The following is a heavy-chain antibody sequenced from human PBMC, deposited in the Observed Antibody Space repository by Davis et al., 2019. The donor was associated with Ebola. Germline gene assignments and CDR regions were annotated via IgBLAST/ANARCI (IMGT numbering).Heavy chain of an antibody. D-gene: IGHD5-12*01. J-gene: IGHJ5*02. Sequence: ASVKVSCKASGGTFSSYAISWVRQAPGQGLEWMGWISAYNGNTNYAQKFKGRVTMTRDTSTSTVYMELSSLRSEDTAVYYCARGRGVATIRVWFDPWGQGTLVTVSS. V-gene: IGHV1-18*01. CDR2: ISAYNGNT. CDR3: ARGRGVATIRVWFDP. CDR1: GGTFSSYA.